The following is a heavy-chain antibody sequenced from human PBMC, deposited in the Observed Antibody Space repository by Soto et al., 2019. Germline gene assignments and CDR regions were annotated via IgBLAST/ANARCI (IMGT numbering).Heavy chain of an antibody. CDR2: ISAYNGNT. D-gene: IGHD3-22*01. Sequence: ASVKLSCKASGYTFSSFGISWVRQAPGQGLEWMGWISAYNGNTNYAQNLQGRVTMTTDTSTGTAYMEVRSLTSDDTAVYYCARDGSGYYYYYYGMDVWGQGTTVTVSS. V-gene: IGHV1-18*01. J-gene: IGHJ6*02. CDR3: ARDGSGYYYYYYGMDV. CDR1: GYTFSSFG.